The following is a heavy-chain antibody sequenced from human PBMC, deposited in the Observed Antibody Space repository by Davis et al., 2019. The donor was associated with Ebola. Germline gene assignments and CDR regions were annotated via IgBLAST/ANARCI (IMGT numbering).Heavy chain of an antibody. Sequence: SVKVSCKASGYTFTTYGITWVRQAPGQGLEWMGGIIPMIDMRNYAQKFQGRVTITADKTTSTVYMEVRSLTSEDTAMYYCARVVISDTVIAYYFDYWGQGTLVTVSS. J-gene: IGHJ4*02. V-gene: IGHV1-69*10. D-gene: IGHD5-18*01. CDR3: ARVVISDTVIAYYFDY. CDR2: IIPMIDMR. CDR1: GYTFTTYG.